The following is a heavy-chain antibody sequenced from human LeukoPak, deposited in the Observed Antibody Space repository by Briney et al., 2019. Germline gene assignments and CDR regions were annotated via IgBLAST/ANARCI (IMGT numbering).Heavy chain of an antibody. D-gene: IGHD2-2*01. Sequence: SETLSLTCTVSGGSIRSYYWSWIRQPPGKGLEWIGYIYYSGSTNYNPSLKSRVTISVDTSKNQFSLKLSSVTAADTAVYYCAICTYNWFDPWGQGTLVTVSS. CDR3: AICTYNWFDP. CDR2: IYYSGST. J-gene: IGHJ5*02. V-gene: IGHV4-59*01. CDR1: GGSIRSYY.